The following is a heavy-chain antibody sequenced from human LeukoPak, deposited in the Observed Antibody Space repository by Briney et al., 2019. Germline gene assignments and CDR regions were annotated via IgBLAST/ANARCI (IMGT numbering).Heavy chain of an antibody. V-gene: IGHV4-39*01. CDR1: SGSISSNNYY. J-gene: IGHJ6*03. CDR2: IYYTGST. CDR3: ARLVSYDVLTENFYRYYMDV. D-gene: IGHD3-9*01. Sequence: SETLSLTCTVSSGSISSNNYYWGWIRQPPGKGLEWIGSIYYTGSTFYNPSLKSRVTMSLDALKNQFTLKVTSVTATDTAVYYCARLVSYDVLTENFYRYYMDVWGKGTTVTVSS.